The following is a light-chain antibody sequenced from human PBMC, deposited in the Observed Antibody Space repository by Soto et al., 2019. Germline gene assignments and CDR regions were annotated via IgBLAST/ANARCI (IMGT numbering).Light chain of an antibody. CDR3: QVCHSSNDHCV. V-gene: IGLV3-21*02. CDR2: DDS. J-gene: IGLJ1*01. CDR1: NIGSQS. Sequence: SYELTQPPSVSVAPGQTARITCGGDNIGSQSVHWYQQRPNQAPVLVVYDDSDRPSGIPERFSGSNSGNTATLTISRVEAGDEADFYCQVCHSSNDHCVSGSGTKVTVL.